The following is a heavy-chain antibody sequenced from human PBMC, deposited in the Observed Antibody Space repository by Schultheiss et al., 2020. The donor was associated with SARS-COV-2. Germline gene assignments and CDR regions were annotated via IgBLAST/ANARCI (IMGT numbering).Heavy chain of an antibody. D-gene: IGHD3-3*01. CDR1: GYTFTSYG. J-gene: IGHJ6*02. CDR2: ISAYNGNT. CDR3: ARDRTDFWSGYFAPTDAYYGMDV. Sequence: ASVKVSCKASGYTFTSYGISWVRQAPGQGLEWMGWISAYNGNTNYAQKLQGRVTMTTDTSTSTAYMELRSLRSDDTAVYYCARDRTDFWSGYFAPTDAYYGMDVWGQGTTVTVSS. V-gene: IGHV1-18*01.